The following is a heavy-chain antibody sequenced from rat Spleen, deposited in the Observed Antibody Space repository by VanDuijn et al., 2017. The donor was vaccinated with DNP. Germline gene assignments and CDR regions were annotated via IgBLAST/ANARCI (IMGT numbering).Heavy chain of an antibody. CDR2: IWSGGDT. CDR3: ARSITGNHYWFFDF. J-gene: IGHJ1*01. CDR1: GFSLTSNN. D-gene: IGHD5-1*01. Sequence: QVQLKESGPGLLQPSQTLSLTCTVSGFSLTSNNVHWVRQPPGKGLEWVGVIWSGGDTGYASTLKSRLNISRDTSTRQVFLKMNSLETEDTAIYFCARSITGNHYWFFDFWGPGTMVTVSS. V-gene: IGHV2-1*01.